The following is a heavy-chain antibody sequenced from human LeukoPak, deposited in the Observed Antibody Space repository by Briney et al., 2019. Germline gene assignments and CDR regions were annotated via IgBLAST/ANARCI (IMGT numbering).Heavy chain of an antibody. Sequence: GSLRLSCAASGFTFSRYWIHWVRQAPGKGLEWVLRINPDGSTTTYADSVKGRFTISRDNAKNTVYPQMNSLRAEDTAVYYCARVLSGSWDWFDPWGQGTLVTVSS. J-gene: IGHJ5*02. CDR3: ARVLSGSWDWFDP. CDR1: GFTFSRYW. CDR2: INPDGSTT. V-gene: IGHV3-74*01. D-gene: IGHD3-22*01.